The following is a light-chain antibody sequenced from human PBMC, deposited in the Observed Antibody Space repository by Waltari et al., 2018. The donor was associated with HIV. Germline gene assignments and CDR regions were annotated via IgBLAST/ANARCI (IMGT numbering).Light chain of an antibody. V-gene: IGKV1-12*01. J-gene: IGKJ4*01. CDR1: QGIGTS. CDR2: AAS. Sequence: IQMTQSPSSLSASVGGRVTITCRGSQGIGTSLAWYQQKPGKAPHPLNYAASGLQSGVPSRVSGSGSGTVFTLTISDWQPEDSASYYCQQANNLPLSFGGGTKV. CDR3: QQANNLPLS.